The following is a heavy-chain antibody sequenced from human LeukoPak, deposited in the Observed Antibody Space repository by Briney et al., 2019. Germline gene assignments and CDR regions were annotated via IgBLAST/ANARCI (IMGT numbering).Heavy chain of an antibody. CDR1: GYTFSKYG. Sequence: ASVKVSCKASGYTFSKYGVSWVRQAPGQGLEWMGWISAYKGNTNVAQKFQARVTMTTDTSTSTAYMDLKSLRSDDTAVYYCAREGYCGGGSCYPDDAFDIWGQGTMVTVSS. CDR2: ISAYKGNT. D-gene: IGHD2-15*01. V-gene: IGHV1-18*04. CDR3: AREGYCGGGSCYPDDAFDI. J-gene: IGHJ3*02.